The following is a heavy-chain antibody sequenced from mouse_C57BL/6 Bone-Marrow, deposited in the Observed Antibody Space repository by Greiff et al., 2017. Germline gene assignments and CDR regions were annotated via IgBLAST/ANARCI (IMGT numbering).Heavy chain of an antibody. J-gene: IGHJ2*01. D-gene: IGHD1-1*01. Sequence: EVQLVESGAELVKPGASVKLSCTASGFNIKDYYIHWVKQRTEQGLEWIGRIDPEDGETKYAPKFQDKATITADTSSNTACLQLSSLTSEDTAVYYCTRSLIYYGTNYWGQGTTLTVSS. CDR1: GFNIKDYY. CDR2: IDPEDGET. CDR3: TRSLIYYGTNY. V-gene: IGHV14-2*01.